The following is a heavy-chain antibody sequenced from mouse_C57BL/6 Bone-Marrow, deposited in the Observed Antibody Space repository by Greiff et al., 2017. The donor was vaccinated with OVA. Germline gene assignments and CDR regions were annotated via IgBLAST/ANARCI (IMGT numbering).Heavy chain of an antibody. CDR1: GFNIKDDY. D-gene: IGHD2-3*01. V-gene: IGHV14-4*01. CDR2: IDPENGDT. J-gene: IGHJ3*01. CDR3: TTRGLLRMAY. Sequence: EVQLQQSGAELVRPGASVKLSCTASGFNIKDDYMHWVKQRPEQGLEWIGWIDPENGDTEYASKFQGKATITADTSSNTAYLQLSSLTSEDTAGYYCTTRGLLRMAYWGQGTLVTVSA.